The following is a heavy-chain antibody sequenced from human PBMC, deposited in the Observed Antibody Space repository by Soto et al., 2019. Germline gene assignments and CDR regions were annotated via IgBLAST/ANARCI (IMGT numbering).Heavy chain of an antibody. CDR2: ISASGGRT. J-gene: IGHJ3*01. V-gene: IGHV3-23*01. CDR1: GFTFSSYA. Sequence: PGGSLRLSCSASGFTFSSYAMSWVRQAPGKGLEWVSGISASGGRTYYADSVKGRFTVSRDNSKNTMYLQMNSLRVEDTAVYKCAKDWELLRAGDFWGQRTMGPVSS. D-gene: IGHD3-22*01. CDR3: AKDWELLRAGDF.